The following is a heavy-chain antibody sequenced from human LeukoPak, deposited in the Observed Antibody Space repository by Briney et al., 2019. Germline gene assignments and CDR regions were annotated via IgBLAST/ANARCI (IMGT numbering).Heavy chain of an antibody. J-gene: IGHJ6*03. CDR2: LSSSSSYI. D-gene: IGHD2-2*01. CDR1: GFTFSSYS. CDR3: ARVCCSSTSCLNYYYYYMDV. Sequence: GGSLRLSCAASGFTFSSYSINWVRQAPGKGLEWVSSLSSSSSYIYYADSVKGRFTISRDNAKNSLYLQMNSLRAEDTAVYYCARVCCSSTSCLNYYYYYMDVWGKGTTVTVSS. V-gene: IGHV3-21*01.